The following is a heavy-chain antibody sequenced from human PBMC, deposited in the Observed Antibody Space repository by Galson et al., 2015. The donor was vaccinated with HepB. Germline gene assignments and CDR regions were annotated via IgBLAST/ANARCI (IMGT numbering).Heavy chain of an antibody. CDR1: GYTFTSSA. CDR2: INANTGNP. D-gene: IGHD1-1*01. V-gene: IGHV7-4-1*02. J-gene: IGHJ3*02. Sequence: SVKVSCKASGYTFTSSAMNWVRQAPGQGLEWLGWINANTGNPTYAQGFTGRFVFSLDTSVSTAYLQISSLKAEDTAVYYCARHGTNWSDPRSAFDIWGQGTMVTVSS. CDR3: ARHGTNWSDPRSAFDI.